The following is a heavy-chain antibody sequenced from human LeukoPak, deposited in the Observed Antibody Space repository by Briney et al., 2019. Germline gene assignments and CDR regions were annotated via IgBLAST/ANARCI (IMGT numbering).Heavy chain of an antibody. V-gene: IGHV4-4*02. CDR2: IYHSGST. J-gene: IGHJ3*02. CDR3: SSSWDDAFDI. D-gene: IGHD6-13*01. CDR1: VGPTTRSNR. Sequence: SETLSLTCAASVGPTTRSNRGGGFANPPGRGLEWIGEIYHSGSTNYNPSLKSRVTISVDKSKNQFSLKLSSVTAADTAVYYCSSSWDDAFDIWGQGTMVTVSS.